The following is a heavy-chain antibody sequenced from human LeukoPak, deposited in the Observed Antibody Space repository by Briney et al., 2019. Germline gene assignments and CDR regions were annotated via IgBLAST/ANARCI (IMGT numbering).Heavy chain of an antibody. Sequence: GGSLRLSCAASGFTVSSNYMSWVRQAPGKGLEWVSVIYSGGSTYYADSVKGRFTISRDNSKNTLYLQMNSLRAEDTAVYYCASRSDYYDSGPSEYWGQGTLVTVSS. CDR3: ASRSDYYDSGPSEY. J-gene: IGHJ4*02. V-gene: IGHV3-53*01. CDR2: IYSGGST. CDR1: GFTVSSNY. D-gene: IGHD3-22*01.